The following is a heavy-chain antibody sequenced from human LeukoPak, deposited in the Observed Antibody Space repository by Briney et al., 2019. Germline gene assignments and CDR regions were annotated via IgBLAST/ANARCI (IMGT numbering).Heavy chain of an antibody. J-gene: IGHJ4*02. CDR1: GFTFSSYA. Sequence: GGSLRLSCAASGFTFSSYAMTWVRQAPGKGLEWVSAISSSSYIYYADSVKGRFTISRDNAKNSLYLQMNSLRAEDTAVYYCARVEASGYDYGAFDYWGQGTLVTVSS. CDR2: ISSSSYI. CDR3: ARVEASGYDYGAFDY. V-gene: IGHV3-21*01. D-gene: IGHD5-12*01.